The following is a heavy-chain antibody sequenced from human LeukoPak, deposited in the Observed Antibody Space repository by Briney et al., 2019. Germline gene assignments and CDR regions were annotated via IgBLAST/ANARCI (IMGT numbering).Heavy chain of an antibody. CDR3: GRHAYGGSPPLS. Sequence: GGSLRLSCAASGFSVRDGYMSWVRQAPGKRLEWLAFIYVSGTTFYAASVKGRFTISRDNAKNTVYLQMNNLRAEDTALYYCGRHAYGGSPPLSWGQGALVTVSS. J-gene: IGHJ4*02. D-gene: IGHD3-10*01. CDR1: GFSVRDGY. CDR2: IYVSGTT. V-gene: IGHV3-53*01.